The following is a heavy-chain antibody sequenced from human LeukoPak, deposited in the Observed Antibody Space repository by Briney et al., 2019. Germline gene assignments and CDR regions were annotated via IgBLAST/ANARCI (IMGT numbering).Heavy chain of an antibody. D-gene: IGHD1-26*01. CDR2: ISSSSSYI. Sequence: TGGSLRLSCVVSGFTFNNYWMSWVRQAPGKGLEWVSSISSSSSYIYYADSVKGRFTISRDNAKNSLYLQMNSLRAEDTAVYYCARPIVGASDYWGQGTLVTVSS. V-gene: IGHV3-21*01. CDR3: ARPIVGASDY. CDR1: GFTFNNYW. J-gene: IGHJ4*02.